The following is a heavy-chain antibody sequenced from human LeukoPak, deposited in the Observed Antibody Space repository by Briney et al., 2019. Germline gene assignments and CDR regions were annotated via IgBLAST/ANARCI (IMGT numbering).Heavy chain of an antibody. D-gene: IGHD2-2*02. CDR2: ISSSGSTI. CDR3: ARDRSSTSCYRSAFDP. CDR1: GFTFSDYY. J-gene: IGHJ5*02. V-gene: IGHV3-11*04. Sequence: GGSLRLSCAASGFTFSDYYMSWTRQAPGKGLEWVSYISSSGSTIYYADSVKGRFTISRDNAKSTLYLQMNSLRAEDTAVYYCARDRSSTSCYRSAFDPWGQGTLVTVSS.